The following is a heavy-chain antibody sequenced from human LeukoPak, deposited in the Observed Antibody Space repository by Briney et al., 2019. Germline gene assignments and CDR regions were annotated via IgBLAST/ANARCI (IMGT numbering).Heavy chain of an antibody. CDR3: ARNFRDGYNNSFDY. CDR2: ISSSGSTI. Sequence: GGSPRLSCAASGFTFRSYEMNWVRQAPGKGLEWVSYISSSGSTIYYADSVKGRFTISRDNAKNSLYLQMNSLRAEDTAVYYCARNFRDGYNNSFDYWGQGTLVTVSS. D-gene: IGHD5-24*01. J-gene: IGHJ4*02. CDR1: GFTFRSYE. V-gene: IGHV3-48*03.